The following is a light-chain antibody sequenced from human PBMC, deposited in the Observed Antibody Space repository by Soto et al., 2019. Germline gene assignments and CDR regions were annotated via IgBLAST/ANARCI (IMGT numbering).Light chain of an antibody. CDR1: QSISNY. Sequence: DIQMTQSPSSLSASAGDRVTITCRASQSISNYLNWYQQKPGKAPKLLIYKASTLKSGVPSRFSGSGSGTEFTLTISSLQPDDFATYYCQHYNSYSEAFGQGTKVDIK. CDR2: KAS. V-gene: IGKV1-5*03. J-gene: IGKJ1*01. CDR3: QHYNSYSEA.